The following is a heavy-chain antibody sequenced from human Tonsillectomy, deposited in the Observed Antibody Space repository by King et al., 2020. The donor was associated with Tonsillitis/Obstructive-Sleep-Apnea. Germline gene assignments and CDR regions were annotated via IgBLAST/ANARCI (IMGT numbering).Heavy chain of an antibody. J-gene: IGHJ4*02. CDR2: ISISSTAI. CDR3: ARDKAAANTGGY. V-gene: IGHV3-48*02. CDR1: GFTFSSYG. D-gene: IGHD6-13*01. Sequence: VQLVESGGGLVQPGGSLRLSCAASGFTFSSYGMTWVRQAPGKGLECVSYISISSTAIYYADSVKGRFTISRDNAKNSLYLQMNSLRDEDTAVYYCARDKAAANTGGYWGQGTLVTVSS.